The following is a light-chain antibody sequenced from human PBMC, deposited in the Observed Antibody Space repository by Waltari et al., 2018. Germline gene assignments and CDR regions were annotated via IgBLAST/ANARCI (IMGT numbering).Light chain of an antibody. J-gene: IGLJ2*01. CDR1: KLGDKF. CDR2: QDT. CDR3: QAWDSTTVV. Sequence: SYELTQPPSVSVSPGQTATIACSGDKLGDKFVSWYQQKPGQSPVLVIHQDTKRPSGIPERFSGSNSGNTATLSISGTQAMDEADYYCQAWDSTTVVFGGGTKLTDL. V-gene: IGLV3-1*01.